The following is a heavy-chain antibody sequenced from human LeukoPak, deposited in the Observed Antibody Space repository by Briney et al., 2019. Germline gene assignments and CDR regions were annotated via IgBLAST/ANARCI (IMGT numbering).Heavy chain of an antibody. Sequence: ASETLSLTCTVSGGSISSYYWSWIRQPAEKGLEWIGRIYTSGSTNYNPSLKSRVTMSVDTSKNQFSLKLSSVTAADTAVYYCARDRSAGTIDYWGQGTLVTVSS. J-gene: IGHJ4*02. CDR1: GGSISSYY. CDR3: ARDRSAGTIDY. V-gene: IGHV4-4*07. CDR2: IYTSGST. D-gene: IGHD6-19*01.